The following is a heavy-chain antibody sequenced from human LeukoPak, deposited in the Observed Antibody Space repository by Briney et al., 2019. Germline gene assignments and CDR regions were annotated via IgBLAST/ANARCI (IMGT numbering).Heavy chain of an antibody. CDR1: GYTFTSYD. V-gene: IGHV1-8*03. Sequence: ASVKVSCKASGYTFTSYDINWVRQATGQGLEWMGWMNPNSGNTGYAQKFQGRVTITRNTSISTAYMELSSLRSEDTAVYYCAREVVVPAAMGYYYYYYMDVWGKGTTVTVSS. CDR3: AREVVVPAAMGYYYYYYMDV. CDR2: MNPNSGNT. J-gene: IGHJ6*03. D-gene: IGHD2-2*01.